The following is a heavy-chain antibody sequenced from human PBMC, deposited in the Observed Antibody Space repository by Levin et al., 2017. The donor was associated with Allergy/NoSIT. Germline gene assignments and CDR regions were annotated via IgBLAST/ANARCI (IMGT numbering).Heavy chain of an antibody. V-gene: IGHV1-46*01. CDR1: GYTFTSYY. CDR2: INPSGGST. Sequence: ASVKVSCKASGYTFTSYYMHWVRQAPGQGLEWMGIINPSGGSTSYAQKFQGRVTMTRDTSTSTVYMELSSLRSEDTAVYYCARGGQQWLVWHAFDIWGQGTMVTVSS. D-gene: IGHD6-19*01. CDR3: ARGGQQWLVWHAFDI. J-gene: IGHJ3*02.